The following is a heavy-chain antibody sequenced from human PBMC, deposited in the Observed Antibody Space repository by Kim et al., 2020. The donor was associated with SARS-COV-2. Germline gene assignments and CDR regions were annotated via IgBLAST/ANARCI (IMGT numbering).Heavy chain of an antibody. CDR3: ARASGSYLDVVFDY. J-gene: IGHJ4*02. V-gene: IGHV3-48*02. D-gene: IGHD1-26*01. Sequence: YADAVKGRFTISRDNAKNSLYLQMNSLRDDDTAVYYCARASGSYLDVVFDYWGQGTPVTVSS.